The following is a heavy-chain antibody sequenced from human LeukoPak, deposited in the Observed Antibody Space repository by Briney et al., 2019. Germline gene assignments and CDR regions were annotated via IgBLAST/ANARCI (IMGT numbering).Heavy chain of an antibody. D-gene: IGHD3-9*01. CDR1: GFTFINYW. J-gene: IGHJ4*02. Sequence: GGSLRLSCEASGFTFINYWMHWVRQAPGKELVWVSRINNDGGDTTYADAVKGRFTFSRDNAKNTLYLQMNSLRAEDTAVYYCARGYFGPEFWGQGTLVTVSS. CDR2: INNDGGDT. CDR3: ARGYFGPEF. V-gene: IGHV3-74*01.